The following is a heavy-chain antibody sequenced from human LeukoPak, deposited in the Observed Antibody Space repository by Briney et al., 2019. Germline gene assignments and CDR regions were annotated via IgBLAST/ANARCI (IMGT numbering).Heavy chain of an antibody. V-gene: IGHV4-34*01. CDR3: AREYYYDSSGYYGIDY. Sequence: PSETLSLTCAVYGGSFSGYYWSWIRQPPGKGLEWIGEINHSGSTNYNPSLKSRVTISVDTSKNQFSLKLSSVTAADTAVYYCAREYYYDSSGYYGIDYWGQGTLVTVSS. CDR2: INHSGST. D-gene: IGHD3-22*01. J-gene: IGHJ4*02. CDR1: GGSFSGYY.